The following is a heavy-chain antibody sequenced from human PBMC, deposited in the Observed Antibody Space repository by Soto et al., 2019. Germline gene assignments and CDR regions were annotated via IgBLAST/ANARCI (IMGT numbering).Heavy chain of an antibody. D-gene: IGHD2-15*01. CDR3: AGVVVPASRNSDFDY. Sequence: SETLSLTCTVSGISVSTSDFYWGWVRQPPGQGLVWVVNIYYSGSTFYNPSLRSRVTLSVDTSKNQFTLRLNSVTAADTAVYFCAGVVVPASRNSDFDYWGQGTLVTVSS. J-gene: IGHJ4*02. CDR1: GISVSTSDFY. CDR2: IYYSGST. V-gene: IGHV4-39*01.